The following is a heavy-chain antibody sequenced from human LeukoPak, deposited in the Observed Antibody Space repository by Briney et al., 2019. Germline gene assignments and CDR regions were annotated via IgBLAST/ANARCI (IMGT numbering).Heavy chain of an antibody. CDR3: ASDANPYFDY. J-gene: IGHJ4*02. CDR1: GGSISSSSYY. Sequence: SETLSLTCTVSGGSISSSSYYWGWIRQPPVKGLEWIGSIYYSGSTYYNPSLKSRVTISVDTSKNQFSLKLSSVTAADTAVYYCASDANPYFDYWGQGTLVTVSS. V-gene: IGHV4-39*07. CDR2: IYYSGST.